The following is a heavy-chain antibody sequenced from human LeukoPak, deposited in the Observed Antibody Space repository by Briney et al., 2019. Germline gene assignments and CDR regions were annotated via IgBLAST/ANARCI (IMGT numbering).Heavy chain of an antibody. V-gene: IGHV4-39*01. CDR2: IYYSGST. D-gene: IGHD3-10*01. CDR3: ARLPIMVREIAHDAFDI. CDR1: GGSISSSSYY. J-gene: IGHJ3*02. Sequence: SETLFLTCTVSGGSISSSSYYWGWIRQPPGKGLEWIGSIYYSGSTYYNPSLKSRVTISVDTSKNQFSLKLSSVTAADTAVYYCARLPIMVREIAHDAFDIWGQGTMVTVSS.